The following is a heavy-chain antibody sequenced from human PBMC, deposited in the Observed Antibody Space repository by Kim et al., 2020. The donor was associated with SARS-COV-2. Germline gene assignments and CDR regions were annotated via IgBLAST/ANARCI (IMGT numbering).Heavy chain of an antibody. CDR2: VHYSRST. V-gene: IGHV4-59*08. CDR3: ARNVAL. J-gene: IGHJ4*02. CDR1: GDSISSNY. Sequence: ETLSLTCTVSGDSISSNYWSWIRQPPGKGLEWIGFVHYSRSTNYNPSLKSRVTISMDTSKNQFSLKLSSVTATDTAVYYCARNVALWGQGTLVTVSS.